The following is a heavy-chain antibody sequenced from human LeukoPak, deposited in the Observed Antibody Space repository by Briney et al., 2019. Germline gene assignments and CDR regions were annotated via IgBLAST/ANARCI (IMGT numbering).Heavy chain of an antibody. D-gene: IGHD3-16*02. V-gene: IGHV4-34*01. CDR3: AWSYDYVWGSYLPGDAFDI. J-gene: IGHJ3*02. CDR2: INHSGST. CDR1: GGSFSGYY. Sequence: SETLSLTCAVYGGSFSGYYWSWIRQPPGKGLEWIGEINHSGSTNYNPSLKSRVTISVDTSKNQFSLKLSSVTAADTAVYYCAWSYDYVWGSYLPGDAFDIWGQGTMVTVSS.